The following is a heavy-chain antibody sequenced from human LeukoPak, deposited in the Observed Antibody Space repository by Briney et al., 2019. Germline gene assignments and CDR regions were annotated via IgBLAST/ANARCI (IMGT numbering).Heavy chain of an antibody. CDR3: ARAFSGCWYNY. CDR2: IIPIFGTA. V-gene: IGHV1-69*01. Sequence: GASVKVSCTASGGTFSSYAISWVRQAPGQGLEWMGGIIPIFGTANYAHTFQGRGTITADESTSTAYMELSSLRSEDTAVYYCARAFSGCWYNYWGQGTLVTVSS. CDR1: GGTFSSYA. J-gene: IGHJ4*02. D-gene: IGHD6-19*01.